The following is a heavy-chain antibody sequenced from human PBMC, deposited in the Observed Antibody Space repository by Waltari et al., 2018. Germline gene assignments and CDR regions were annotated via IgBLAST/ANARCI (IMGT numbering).Heavy chain of an antibody. Sequence: EVQLVESGGGLVKPGGSLRLSCAASGFTFSIYRMNWVRQAAGKGLGVCSTISYSGAYMYYEDSLKGRFTISRDNAKNSLYLQMNSLRAEDTAVYFCARDQIADWYFDLWGRGTLVTVSS. V-gene: IGHV3-21*01. CDR2: ISYSGAYM. J-gene: IGHJ2*01. D-gene: IGHD6-13*01. CDR1: GFTFSIYR. CDR3: ARDQIADWYFDL.